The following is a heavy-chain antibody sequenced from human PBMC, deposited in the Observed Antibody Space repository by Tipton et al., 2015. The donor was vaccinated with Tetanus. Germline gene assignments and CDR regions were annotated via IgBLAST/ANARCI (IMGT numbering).Heavy chain of an antibody. CDR2: ISNDASHI. Sequence: SLRLSCAASGFTFRSYGVHWVRQAPGKGLEWVAVISNDASHIYYADSVRGRFTMSRENNKNTVHLQMNSLRPDDTAVYYCARGKDYTGSGGYWYFDLWGRGTLVTVSS. CDR1: GFTFRSYG. CDR3: ARGKDYTGSGGYWYFDL. J-gene: IGHJ2*01. D-gene: IGHD3-10*01. V-gene: IGHV3-30*19.